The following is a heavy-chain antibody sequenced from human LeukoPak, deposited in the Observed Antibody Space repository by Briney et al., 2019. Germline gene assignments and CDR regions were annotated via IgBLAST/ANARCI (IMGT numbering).Heavy chain of an antibody. CDR3: ARVPLYTRSYYFDY. Sequence: GGSLRLSCAASGFTFSTYSMNWVRQAPGKGLEWVSYISSSSSIIYYADSVKGRFTISRDNAKNSLYLRMNSLRAEDTAVYYCARVPLYTRSYYFDYWGQGTLVTVSS. CDR1: GFTFSTYS. J-gene: IGHJ4*02. CDR2: ISSSSSII. V-gene: IGHV3-48*01. D-gene: IGHD6-13*01.